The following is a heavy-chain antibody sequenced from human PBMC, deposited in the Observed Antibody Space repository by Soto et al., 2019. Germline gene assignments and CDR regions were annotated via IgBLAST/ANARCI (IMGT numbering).Heavy chain of an antibody. Sequence: GASVKVSCKASGGTFSSYTISWVRQAPGQGLEWMGRIIPILGIANYAQKFQGRVTITADKSTSTAYMELSSLRPEDTAVYYCAGPMTTVTNYYYYMDVWGKGTTVTVSS. CDR1: GGTFSSYT. D-gene: IGHD4-17*01. J-gene: IGHJ6*03. V-gene: IGHV1-69*02. CDR2: IIPILGIA. CDR3: AGPMTTVTNYYYYMDV.